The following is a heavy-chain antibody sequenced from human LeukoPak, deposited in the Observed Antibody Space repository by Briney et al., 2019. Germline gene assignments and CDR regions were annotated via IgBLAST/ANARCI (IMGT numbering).Heavy chain of an antibody. CDR3: AREAGSGWSDDAFDI. J-gene: IGHJ3*02. CDR1: GFTFSSYS. V-gene: IGHV3-21*01. CDR2: INSSSSYI. Sequence: GGSLRLSCAASGFTFSSYSMNWVRQAPGKGLEWVSSINSSSSYIYFADSAQGRFTISKDNAKDSLYLQMNSLRAEDTAVYYCAREAGSGWSDDAFDIWGQGTMVTVS. D-gene: IGHD6-19*01.